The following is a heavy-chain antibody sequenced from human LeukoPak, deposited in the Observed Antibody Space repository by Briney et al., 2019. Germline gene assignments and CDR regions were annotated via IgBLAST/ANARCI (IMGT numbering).Heavy chain of an antibody. Sequence: GASVKVSCKASVYTFNEHYMLLVRQAPGQGLEWMGWIDPNSGGTNYAQKFQGRVTMTRDTSISTAYMELSRLRSDDTAVYYCARAYYYYSSGYYYFDYWGQGTLVTVSS. J-gene: IGHJ4*02. D-gene: IGHD3-22*01. V-gene: IGHV1-2*02. CDR3: ARAYYYYSSGYYYFDY. CDR2: IDPNSGGT. CDR1: VYTFNEHY.